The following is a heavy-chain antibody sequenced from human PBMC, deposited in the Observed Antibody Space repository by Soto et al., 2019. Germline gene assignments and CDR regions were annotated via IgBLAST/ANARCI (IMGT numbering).Heavy chain of an antibody. D-gene: IGHD6-13*01. J-gene: IGHJ5*02. CDR1: GGSFSGYY. CDR2: INHSGST. CDR3: ARGLVTAAGTHLSWFDP. V-gene: IGHV4-34*01. Sequence: SETLSLTCAVYGGSFSGYYWSWIRQPPGKGLEWIGEINHSGSTNYNPSLKSRVTISVDTSKNQFSLKLSSVTAADTAVYYCARGLVTAAGTHLSWFDPWGQGTLVIVSS.